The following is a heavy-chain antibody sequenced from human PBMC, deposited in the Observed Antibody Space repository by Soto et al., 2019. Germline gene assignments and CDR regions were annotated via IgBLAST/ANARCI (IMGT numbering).Heavy chain of an antibody. Sequence: SETLSLTCTVSGGSISSDGYYWSWIRQHPGKGLEWIGYIYYSGSTYYNPSLKSRVTISVDTSKNQFSLKLSSVTAADTAVYYCASSIVATKADYYYYYMDVWGKGTTVTVSS. J-gene: IGHJ6*03. D-gene: IGHD5-12*01. CDR2: IYYSGST. CDR1: GGSISSDGYY. V-gene: IGHV4-31*03. CDR3: ASSIVATKADYYYYYMDV.